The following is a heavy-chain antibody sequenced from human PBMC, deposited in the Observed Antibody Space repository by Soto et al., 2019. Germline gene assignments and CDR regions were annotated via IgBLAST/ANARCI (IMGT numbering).Heavy chain of an antibody. CDR2: VSDVERA. J-gene: IGHJ5*02. D-gene: IGHD2-15*01. CDR3: ARPTSAAFAWAAES. V-gene: IGHV3-53*01. Sequence: EVRLVESGGGLIQPGGSLRLSCVVSGFSVSSNYMSWVRQAPGKGLEWVTVVSDVERANYADSVKGRFTVSRDISKRTVFLQMNSLRAEDTAVYYCARPTSAAFAWAAESWGQGTLVIVSS. CDR1: GFSVSSNY.